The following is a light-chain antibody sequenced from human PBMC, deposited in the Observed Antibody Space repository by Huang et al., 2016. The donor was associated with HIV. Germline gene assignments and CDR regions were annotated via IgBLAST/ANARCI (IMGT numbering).Light chain of an antibody. CDR2: LTS. Sequence: DVVMTQSPLSLPVNPGEPASISCRSSQSLLHSNGDNYLNGYMQKPGQSPQRLIYLTSNRASGVPDRFNGSGSDTDFTLKINRVEAADVGVYYCMQTLKTPPYTFGQGTKLEIK. CDR1: QSLLHSNGDNY. CDR3: MQTLKTPPYT. J-gene: IGKJ2*01. V-gene: IGKV2-28*01.